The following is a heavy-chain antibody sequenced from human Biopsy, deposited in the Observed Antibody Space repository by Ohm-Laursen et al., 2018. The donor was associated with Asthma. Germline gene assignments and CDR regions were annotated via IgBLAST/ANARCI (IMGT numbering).Heavy chain of an antibody. D-gene: IGHD6-19*01. CDR3: ARGDSSGWSHYYFDY. Sequence: SLRLSCSASGFTVSSNGMSWVRQPPGKGLEWVSVIYSGGTSDTADSVRGRFTISRDFYKNTLYLQMDSLRAEDTAVYYYARGDSSGWSHYYFDYWGQGTLVTVSS. CDR2: IYSGGTS. J-gene: IGHJ4*02. V-gene: IGHV3-53*01. CDR1: GFTVSSNG.